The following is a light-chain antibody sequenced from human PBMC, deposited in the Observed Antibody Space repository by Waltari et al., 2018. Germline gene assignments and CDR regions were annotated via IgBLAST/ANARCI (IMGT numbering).Light chain of an antibody. CDR1: QRVLYSSNNKNY. CDR2: WAS. CDR3: QQYYSTVT. Sequence: DIVMTQSPDSLAVSLGERATINCTSSQRVLYSSNNKNYLAWYQQKPGQPPKLPIYWASTRESGVPDRFSGSGSGTDFTLSISSLQAEDVAVYYCQQYYSTVTFGQGTRLEIK. V-gene: IGKV4-1*01. J-gene: IGKJ5*01.